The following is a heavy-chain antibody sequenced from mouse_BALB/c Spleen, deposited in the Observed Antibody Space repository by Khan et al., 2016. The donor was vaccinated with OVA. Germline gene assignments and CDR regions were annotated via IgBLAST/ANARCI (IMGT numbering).Heavy chain of an antibody. J-gene: IGHJ4*01. CDR3: ASGRDDNHAMDY. CDR2: IYPGTGST. CDR1: GYIFTSYW. V-gene: IGHV1-76*01. Sequence: QVQLKQSGAELVRPGASVKLSCKTSGYIFTSYWIHWVKQRSGQGREWIARIYPGTGSTYYNEKFKVKATLTADKSSSTAYMQLSSLKSEDSAVSFCASGRDDNHAMDYWGPGTSVTVS. D-gene: IGHD1-3*01.